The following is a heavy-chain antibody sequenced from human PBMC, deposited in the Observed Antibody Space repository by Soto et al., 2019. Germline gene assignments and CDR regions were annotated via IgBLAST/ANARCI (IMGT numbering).Heavy chain of an antibody. V-gene: IGHV4-59*01. J-gene: IGHJ4*02. Sequence: SETLSLTCTVSGGSISSYYWSWIRQPPGKGLEWIGYIYYSGSTNYNPSLKSRVTISVDTSKNQFSLKLSSVAAADTAVYYCARDHIGSFDYWGQGTLVTVSS. CDR1: GGSISSYY. CDR2: IYYSGST. CDR3: ARDHIGSFDY. D-gene: IGHD5-12*01.